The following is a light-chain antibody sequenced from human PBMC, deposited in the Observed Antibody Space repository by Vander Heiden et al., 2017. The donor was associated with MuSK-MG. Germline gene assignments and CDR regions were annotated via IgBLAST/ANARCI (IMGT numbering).Light chain of an antibody. Sequence: DIQMTQSPSSLSASVGDRVTITCRASQSISSYLNWYQQKPGKAPKLLIYAASSLQSGVPSRFSGSGSGTDFTLTISSLQPEDFATYYCRQSDSTPITFGQGTRLEIK. CDR2: AAS. CDR3: RQSDSTPIT. J-gene: IGKJ5*01. CDR1: QSISSY. V-gene: IGKV1-39*01.